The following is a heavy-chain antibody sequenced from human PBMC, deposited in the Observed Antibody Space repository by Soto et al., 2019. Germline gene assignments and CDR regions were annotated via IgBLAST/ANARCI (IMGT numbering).Heavy chain of an antibody. V-gene: IGHV3-33*01. CDR3: ARKGSGWEIDY. D-gene: IGHD3-22*01. CDR1: GFTFSSYG. J-gene: IGHJ4*02. Sequence: QVQLVESGGGVVQPGRSLRLSCAASGFTFSSYGMHWVRQAPGKGLEWVAVIWYDGSNKYYADSVKGRFTISRDNSKNTLYLQMNSLRAEDTAVYYCARKGSGWEIDYWGQGTLVTVS. CDR2: IWYDGSNK.